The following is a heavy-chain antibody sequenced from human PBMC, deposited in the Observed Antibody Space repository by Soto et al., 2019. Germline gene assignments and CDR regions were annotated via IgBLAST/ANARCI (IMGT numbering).Heavy chain of an antibody. CDR3: AGARHYYDSSGFYQFFDH. Sequence: PSETLSLTCTVSGGSVSSDSFFWSWIRQPPGKGLEWIGYIYHSGGTNYNPSLTSRFTMSADTSKNQFSLKLSSVTAADTAVYYCAGARHYYDSSGFYQFFDHWGQGSLVTVSS. V-gene: IGHV4-61*01. CDR1: GGSVSSDSFF. CDR2: IYHSGGT. D-gene: IGHD3-22*01. J-gene: IGHJ4*02.